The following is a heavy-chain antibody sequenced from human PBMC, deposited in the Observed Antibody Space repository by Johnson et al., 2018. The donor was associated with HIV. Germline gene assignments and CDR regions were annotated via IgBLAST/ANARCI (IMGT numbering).Heavy chain of an antibody. CDR2: IWYDGSNK. J-gene: IGHJ3*02. CDR1: GFTFSSYG. Sequence: QMMLVESGGGVVQPGRSLRLSCAASGFTFSSYGMHWVRQAPGKGLESVAVIWYDGSNKYYVDSVKGRFPISSAHAKNSLYLQMNSLRPEDTAFYYCARGKGASVGLDAFDIWGQGTMVTVSS. CDR3: ARGKGASVGLDAFDI. V-gene: IGHV3-33*01. D-gene: IGHD2-2*01.